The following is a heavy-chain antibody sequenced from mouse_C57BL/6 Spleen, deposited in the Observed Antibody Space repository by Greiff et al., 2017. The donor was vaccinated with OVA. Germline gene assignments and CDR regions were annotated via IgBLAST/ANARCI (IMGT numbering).Heavy chain of an antibody. V-gene: IGHV1-81*01. Sequence: QVHLQQSGAELARPGASVKLSCKASGYTFTSYGISWVKQRTGQGLEWIGEIYPRSGNTYYNEKFKGKATLTADKSSSTAYMELRSLTSEDSAVYFCARGMPTVVAKAYWGQGTLVTVSA. CDR3: ARGMPTVVAKAY. D-gene: IGHD1-1*01. CDR2: IYPRSGNT. J-gene: IGHJ3*01. CDR1: GYTFTSYG.